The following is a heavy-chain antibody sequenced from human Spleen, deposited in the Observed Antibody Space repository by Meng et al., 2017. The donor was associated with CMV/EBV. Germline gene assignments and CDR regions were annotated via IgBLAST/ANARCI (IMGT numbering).Heavy chain of an antibody. V-gene: IGHV4-31*03. Sequence: QVQLQESGPGSVKPSQTLSLTCTVSGGSISSGNHYWSWIRQHPGKGLEYTGYIYYSGSTYYNPSLKSRVIISVDTSKNQFSLKLSSVTAADTAVYYCARGGGDYYWYFDLWGRGSLVTVSS. D-gene: IGHD2-21*02. CDR3: ARGGGDYYWYFDL. CDR1: GGSISSGNHY. CDR2: IYYSGST. J-gene: IGHJ2*01.